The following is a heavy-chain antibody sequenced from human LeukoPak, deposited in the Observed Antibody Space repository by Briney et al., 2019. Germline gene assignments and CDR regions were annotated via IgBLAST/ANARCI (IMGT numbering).Heavy chain of an antibody. CDR1: GGTFSSYA. V-gene: IGHV1-69*01. CDR2: IIPIFGTA. Sequence: SSVKVSCKASGGTFSSYAISWVRQAPGQGLEWMGGIIPIFGTANYAQKFQGRVTTTADESTSTAYMELSSLRSEDTAVYYCASGDSSGYRIGNYYGMDVWGQGTTVTVSS. CDR3: ASGDSSGYRIGNYYGMDV. J-gene: IGHJ6*02. D-gene: IGHD3-22*01.